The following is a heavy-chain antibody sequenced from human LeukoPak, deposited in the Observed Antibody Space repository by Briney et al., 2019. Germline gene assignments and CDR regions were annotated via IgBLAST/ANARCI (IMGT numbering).Heavy chain of an antibody. Sequence: GGSLRLSCAASGFTFSSYTMNWVRQAPGKGLEWVSSISSSSSYIYYADSMKGRFTISRDNAKNSLYLQMSTLRAEDTAMYYCARDTNGIPLDYWGQGTLVTVSS. D-gene: IGHD1-14*01. V-gene: IGHV3-21*01. CDR3: ARDTNGIPLDY. J-gene: IGHJ4*02. CDR1: GFTFSSYT. CDR2: ISSSSSYI.